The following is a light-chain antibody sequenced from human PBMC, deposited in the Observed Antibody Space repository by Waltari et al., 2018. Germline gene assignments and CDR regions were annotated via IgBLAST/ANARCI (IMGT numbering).Light chain of an antibody. CDR1: SSDVGSYPF. J-gene: IGLJ3*02. CDR2: DVN. CDR3: CSFAGTYTFWV. V-gene: IGLV2-11*01. Sequence: QSVLTQPRSVSESPGQSVTISCTGTSSDVGSYPFVSWYQQHPGEAPKLMIYDVNKRPSGVPARFSGSKSGNTASLTISRLQAEDEADYFCCSFAGTYTFWVFGGGTKLTVL.